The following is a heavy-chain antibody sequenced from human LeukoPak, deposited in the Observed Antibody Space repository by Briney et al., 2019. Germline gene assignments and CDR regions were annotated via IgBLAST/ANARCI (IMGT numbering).Heavy chain of an antibody. V-gene: IGHV1-2*02. Sequence: ASVKVSCKASGYTFTGYYMHWVRQTPGQGLEWMGWINPNSGGTNYAQKFQGRVTMTRDTSISTAYMELSRLRSDDTAVYYCARDSWNDGHYYYYMDVWGKGTTVTVSS. CDR2: INPNSGGT. D-gene: IGHD1-1*01. CDR3: ARDSWNDGHYYYYMDV. J-gene: IGHJ6*03. CDR1: GYTFTGYY.